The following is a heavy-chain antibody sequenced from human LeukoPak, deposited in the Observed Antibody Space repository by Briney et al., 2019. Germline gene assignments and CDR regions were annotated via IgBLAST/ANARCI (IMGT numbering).Heavy chain of an antibody. CDR1: GYTFTSYG. Sequence: ASVKVSCKASGYTFTSYGISWVRQAPGQGLEWMGWISAYNGNTNYAQKLQGRVTMTTDTSTSTAYMELRSLRSDDTAVYYCARDSDSSSCYAFDIWGQGTMVTVSS. D-gene: IGHD6-13*01. CDR2: ISAYNGNT. J-gene: IGHJ3*02. V-gene: IGHV1-18*01. CDR3: ARDSDSSSCYAFDI.